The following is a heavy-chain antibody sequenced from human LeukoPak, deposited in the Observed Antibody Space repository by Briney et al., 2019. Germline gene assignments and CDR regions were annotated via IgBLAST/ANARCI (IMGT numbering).Heavy chain of an antibody. CDR1: GYSISSGYY. Sequence: SETLSLTCAVSGYSISSGYYWGWIRQPPGKGLEWIGSIYHSGSTCYNPSLKSRVTISVDTSKNQFSLKLSSVTAADTAVYYCARQAKLVPAAIPFDPWGQGTLVTVSS. CDR2: IYHSGST. J-gene: IGHJ5*02. D-gene: IGHD2-2*01. CDR3: ARQAKLVPAAIPFDP. V-gene: IGHV4-38-2*01.